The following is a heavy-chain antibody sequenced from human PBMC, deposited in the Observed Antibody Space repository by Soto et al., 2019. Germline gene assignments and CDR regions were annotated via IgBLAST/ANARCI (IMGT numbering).Heavy chain of an antibody. V-gene: IGHV1-18*01. CDR1: GYTFTSYG. CDR2: ISAYNGNT. D-gene: IGHD6-19*01. J-gene: IGHJ3*02. CDR3: ARDREVAVAGHGAFDI. Sequence: QVQLVQSGAEVKKPGASVKVSCKASGYTFTSYGISWVRQAPGQGLEWMGWISAYNGNTNYAQKLQGRVTMTTDTSTSTAHMELRSLRSDDTAVYYCARDREVAVAGHGAFDIWGQGTMVTVSS.